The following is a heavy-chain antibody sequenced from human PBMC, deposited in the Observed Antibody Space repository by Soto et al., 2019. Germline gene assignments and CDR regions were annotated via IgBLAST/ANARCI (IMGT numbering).Heavy chain of an antibody. CDR2: ISYDGSNK. CDR3: AYGSVVVTAYYYYGMDV. CDR1: GFTFSSYG. D-gene: IGHD2-21*02. J-gene: IGHJ6*02. Sequence: GGSLRLSCAASGFTFSSYGMHWVRQAPGKGLEWVAVISYDGSNKYYADSVKGRFTISRDNSKNTLYLQMNSLRAEDTAVYYCAYGSVVVTAYYYYGMDVWGQGTAVTVYS. V-gene: IGHV3-30*03.